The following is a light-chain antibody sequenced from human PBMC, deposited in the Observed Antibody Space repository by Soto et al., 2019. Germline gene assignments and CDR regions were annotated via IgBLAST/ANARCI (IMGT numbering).Light chain of an antibody. J-gene: IGKJ2*01. Sequence: ENVLTQSPGTLSLSPGERAILSCRASQSVSSSYLAWYQQKPGQAPRLLIYGASSTASGIPDRFSGSGSGTDFTLTISRLEPEDFAVYYCHQYVGSPHTFGQGTKLENK. CDR1: QSVSSSY. CDR2: GAS. CDR3: HQYVGSPHT. V-gene: IGKV3-20*01.